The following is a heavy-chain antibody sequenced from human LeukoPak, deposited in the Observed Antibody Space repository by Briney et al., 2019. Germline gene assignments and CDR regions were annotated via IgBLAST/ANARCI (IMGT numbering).Heavy chain of an antibody. CDR2: ISSSGSTI. Sequence: GGSLRLSCAASGFTFSDYYMSWIRQAPGKGLEWVSYISSSGSTIYYADSVKGRFTISRDNAKNSPYLQMNSLRAEDTAVYYCAASFLRSYFDYWGQGTLVTVSS. V-gene: IGHV3-11*04. D-gene: IGHD3-3*02. CDR3: AASFLRSYFDY. CDR1: GFTFSDYY. J-gene: IGHJ4*02.